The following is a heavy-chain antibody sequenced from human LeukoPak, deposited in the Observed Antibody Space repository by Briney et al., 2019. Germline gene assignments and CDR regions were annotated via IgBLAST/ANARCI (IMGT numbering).Heavy chain of an antibody. CDR1: GLTFSNYW. J-gene: IGHJ4*02. Sequence: PGGSLRLSCAASGLTFSNYWMSWVRQAPGKGLEWVANMNVDGSERYYVDSVKGRFTISRDNAKNSLYLQMNSLRAEDTAVYYCARDPPSRARVVVPAAINNYWGQGTLVTVSS. CDR3: ARDPPSRARVVVPAAINNY. V-gene: IGHV3-7*01. D-gene: IGHD2-2*02. CDR2: MNVDGSER.